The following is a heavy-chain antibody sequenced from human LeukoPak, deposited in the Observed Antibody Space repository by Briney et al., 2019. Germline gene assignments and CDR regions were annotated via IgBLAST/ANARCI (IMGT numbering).Heavy chain of an antibody. CDR2: IIPIFGTA. CDR1: GGTFSSYA. D-gene: IGHD2-2*01. CDR3: ASTVVPAKDGAFDI. J-gene: IGHJ3*02. Sequence: SVKVSCKASGGTFSSYAISCVRQAPGQGLEWMGGIIPIFGTANYAQKFQGRVTITADESTSTAYMELSSLRSKDTAVYYCASTVVPAKDGAFDIWGQGTMVTVS. V-gene: IGHV1-69*01.